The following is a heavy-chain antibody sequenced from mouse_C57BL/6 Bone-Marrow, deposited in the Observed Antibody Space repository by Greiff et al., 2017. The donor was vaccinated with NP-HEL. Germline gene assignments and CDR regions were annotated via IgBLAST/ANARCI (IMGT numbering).Heavy chain of an antibody. V-gene: IGHV1-54*01. Sequence: QVQLKQSGAELVRPGTSVKVSCKASGYAFTNYLIEWVKQRPGQGLEWIGVINPGSGGTNYNEKFKGKATLTADKSSSTAYMQLSSLTSEDSAVYFCARGERWVPLADWGKGTLVTVSA. J-gene: IGHJ3*01. CDR2: INPGSGGT. CDR1: GYAFTNYL. CDR3: ARGERWVPLAD. D-gene: IGHD2-3*01.